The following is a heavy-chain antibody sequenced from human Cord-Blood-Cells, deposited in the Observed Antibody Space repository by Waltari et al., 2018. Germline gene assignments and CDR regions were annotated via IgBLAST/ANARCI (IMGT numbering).Heavy chain of an antibody. CDR3: ARNGLTRSDSGYEY. Sequence: QAQLQHSGPGLVKPSQTLSLTCAISGDSFTSYIADCHWSGQYPSRGLEWLGRTYCMSKWYNDYAVSVKSRITINPDTSKNQFSLQLNSVTPEDTAVYYCARNGLTRSDSGYEYWGQGTLVTVSS. D-gene: IGHD5-12*01. CDR2: TYCMSKWYN. J-gene: IGHJ4*02. V-gene: IGHV6-1*01. CDR1: GDSFTSYIAD.